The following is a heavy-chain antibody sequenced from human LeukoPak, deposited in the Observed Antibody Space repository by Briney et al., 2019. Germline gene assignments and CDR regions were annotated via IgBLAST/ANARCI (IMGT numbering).Heavy chain of an antibody. Sequence: ASETLSLTCTVSGGSISSSSYYWGWIRQPPGKGLEWIGSIYYSGSTYYNPSLKSRVTISVDTSKNQFSLKLSSVTAADTAVYYCAGYGDYYYYGMDVWAQGTTVTVSS. V-gene: IGHV4-39*01. D-gene: IGHD4-17*01. J-gene: IGHJ6*02. CDR1: GGSISSSSYY. CDR3: AGYGDYYYYGMDV. CDR2: IYYSGST.